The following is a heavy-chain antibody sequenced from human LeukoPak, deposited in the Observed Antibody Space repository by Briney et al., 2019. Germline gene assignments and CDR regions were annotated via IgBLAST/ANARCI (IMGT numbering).Heavy chain of an antibody. J-gene: IGHJ4*02. V-gene: IGHV3-7*01. Sequence: GGSLRLSCAASGFTFTSYWMSWVRQAPGKGLEWVANIKQDGSEKYYVDSVKGRFTISRDNAKNSVYLQMSSLRAEDTAVYYCARVSSSWYVASPNCDYWGQGTLVTVSS. CDR2: IKQDGSEK. D-gene: IGHD6-13*01. CDR1: GFTFTSYW. CDR3: ARVSSSWYVASPNCDY.